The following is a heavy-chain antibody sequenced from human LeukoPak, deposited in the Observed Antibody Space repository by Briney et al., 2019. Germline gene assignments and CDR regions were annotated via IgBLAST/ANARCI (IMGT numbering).Heavy chain of an antibody. CDR2: IYTSGST. D-gene: IGHD3/OR15-3a*01. CDR3: AREFWAAPSENWFDP. V-gene: IGHV4-4*07. CDR1: GGSISSYY. Sequence: SETLSLTCTVSGGSISSYYWSWIRQPAGKGLEWIGRIYTSGSTNYNPSLKSRVTMSVDTSKNQFSLKLSSVTAAHTAVYYCAREFWAAPSENWFDPWGQGTLVTVSS. J-gene: IGHJ5*02.